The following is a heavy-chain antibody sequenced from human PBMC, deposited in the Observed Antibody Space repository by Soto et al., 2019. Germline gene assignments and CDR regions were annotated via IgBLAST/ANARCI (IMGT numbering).Heavy chain of an antibody. V-gene: IGHV4-61*01. CDR2: IYYTGST. CDR3: ARGRIEGGRNFGY. CDR1: GGSVTSGNYY. D-gene: IGHD1-26*01. Sequence: KPSETLSLTCTVSGGSVTSGNYYWSWIRQPPGKGLEWIGYIYYTGSTNYNPSLGSRVTISVDTSENQFSLKLSSVTAADTAVYYCARGRIEGGRNFGYWGQGTLVTVSS. J-gene: IGHJ4*02.